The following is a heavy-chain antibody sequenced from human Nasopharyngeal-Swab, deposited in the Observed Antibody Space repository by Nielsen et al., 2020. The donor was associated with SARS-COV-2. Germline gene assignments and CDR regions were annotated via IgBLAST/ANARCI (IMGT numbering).Heavy chain of an antibody. Sequence: GESLKISCAASGFTFSSYAMHWVRQAPGKGLEWVAVISYDGSKKYYADSVKGRFTISRDNSKNTLYLQMNSLRAGDTAVYYCARDQGSSWYTYYYYYGMDVWGQGTTVTVSS. D-gene: IGHD6-13*01. J-gene: IGHJ6*02. CDR2: ISYDGSKK. CDR1: GFTFSSYA. CDR3: ARDQGSSWYTYYYYYGMDV. V-gene: IGHV3-30-3*01.